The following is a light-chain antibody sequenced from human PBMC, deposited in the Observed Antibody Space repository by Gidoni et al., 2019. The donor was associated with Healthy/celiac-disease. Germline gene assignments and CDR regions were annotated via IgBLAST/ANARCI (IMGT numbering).Light chain of an antibody. CDR1: QSVSSN. V-gene: IGKV3-15*01. Sequence: EIVMTQSPATLSVSTGERATLSCRASQSVSSNLAWYQQKPGQAPRLLIYGASTRATGIPARFSGSGSGTEFTLTISSLQSEDFAVYYCQQYNSSPAGTFGPGTKVEIK. J-gene: IGKJ3*01. CDR2: GAS. CDR3: QQYNSSPAGT.